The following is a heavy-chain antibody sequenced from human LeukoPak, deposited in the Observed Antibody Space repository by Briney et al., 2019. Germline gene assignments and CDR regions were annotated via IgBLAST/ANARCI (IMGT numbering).Heavy chain of an antibody. CDR3: ARAQVITAFDI. V-gene: IGHV3-53*01. D-gene: IGHD3-10*01. CDR2: IYSGGST. J-gene: IGHJ3*02. CDR1: GFTVSSNY. Sequence: GGSLRLSCAASGFTVSSNYMSWVRQAPGKGLEWVSVIYSGGSTYYADSVKGRFTISRDNSKNTLYLQMNSLRAEDTAVYYCARAQVITAFDIWGQGTMVTVSS.